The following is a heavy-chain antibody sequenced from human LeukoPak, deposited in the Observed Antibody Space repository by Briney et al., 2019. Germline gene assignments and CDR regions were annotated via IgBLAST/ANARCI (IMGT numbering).Heavy chain of an antibody. CDR3: ARHRGYSSSSYFDY. J-gene: IGHJ4*02. CDR1: GGSISSGDYY. V-gene: IGHV4-30-4*08. CDR2: IYYSGST. Sequence: SQTLSLTCTVSGGSISSGDYYWSWIRQPPGKGLEWIGYIYYSGSTYYNPSLKSRVTISVDTSKNQFSLKLSSETAADTAVYYCARHRGYSSSSYFDYWGQGTLVTVSS. D-gene: IGHD6-6*01.